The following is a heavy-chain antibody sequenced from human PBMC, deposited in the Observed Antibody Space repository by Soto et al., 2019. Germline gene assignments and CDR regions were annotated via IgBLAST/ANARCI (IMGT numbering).Heavy chain of an antibody. V-gene: IGHV3-30-3*01. D-gene: IGHD2-15*01. Sequence: QVQLVESGGGVVQPGRSLRLSCAASGFTFSSYAMHWVRQAPGKGLEWVAVISYDGSNKYYADSVKGRFTISRDNSKNTLYLQMNSLRAEDTAVYYCARDIGLVPLYWGQGTLVTVSS. J-gene: IGHJ4*02. CDR1: GFTFSSYA. CDR2: ISYDGSNK. CDR3: ARDIGLVPLY.